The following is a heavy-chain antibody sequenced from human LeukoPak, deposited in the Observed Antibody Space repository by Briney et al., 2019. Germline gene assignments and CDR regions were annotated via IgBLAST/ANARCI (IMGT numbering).Heavy chain of an antibody. D-gene: IGHD5-18*01. Sequence: SGGSLRLSCAASGFTFSNYAMHWVRQAPGKGLEYVSAITSDGGSTYYANSVKGRFTISRDNSKNTLYLQMGSLRAEDMAVYYCARDYGYRYALDYWGQGTLVTVSS. CDR3: ARDYGYRYALDY. CDR2: ITSDGGST. CDR1: GFTFSNYA. J-gene: IGHJ4*02. V-gene: IGHV3-64*01.